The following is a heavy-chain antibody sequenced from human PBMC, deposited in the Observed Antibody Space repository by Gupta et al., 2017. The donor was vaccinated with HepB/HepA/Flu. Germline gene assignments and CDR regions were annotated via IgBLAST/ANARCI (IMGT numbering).Heavy chain of an antibody. Sequence: EAQLVESGGGLVQPGGSLRLSCTASGFTLSSHWIRWVRQAPGMGLEWVANINQDGSETYYVDSVKGRFTISRDNAKNSLYLQVNSLRAEDTAVYYCARDGVAPGVYFDYWGQGTLVTVSS. D-gene: IGHD6-13*01. CDR1: GFTLSSHW. CDR3: ARDGVAPGVYFDY. CDR2: INQDGSET. V-gene: IGHV3-7*01. J-gene: IGHJ4*02.